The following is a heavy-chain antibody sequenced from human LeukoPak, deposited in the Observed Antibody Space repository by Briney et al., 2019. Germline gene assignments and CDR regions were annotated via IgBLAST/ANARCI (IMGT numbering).Heavy chain of an antibody. D-gene: IGHD1-14*01. V-gene: IGHV1-2*02. CDR1: GYTFSDNY. Sequence: GASVKVSCKASGYTFSDNYIHWLRQAPGQGLQWVGWIIPNSGGTNYAQNFHGRVTMTRDTYISTAYMELSGLTSDDTAMYYCVRDGSRRQVLSWFDPWGQGTLVTVSS. CDR3: VRDGSRRQVLSWFDP. CDR2: IIPNSGGT. J-gene: IGHJ5*02.